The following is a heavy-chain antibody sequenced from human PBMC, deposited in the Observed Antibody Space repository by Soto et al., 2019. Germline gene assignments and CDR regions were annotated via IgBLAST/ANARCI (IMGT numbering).Heavy chain of an antibody. Sequence: QVQLVQSGAEVKKPGASVRVSCKASGYTFTSYGVSWVRQAPGQGLEWMGWISAYNGKTKYAQKLQGRLTMTTDTSTSTAYMELRSLRSDDTAIYYGARLPAPHVDTAQEFDSWGQGTLVSVSS. CDR1: GYTFTSYG. CDR3: ARLPAPHVDTAQEFDS. J-gene: IGHJ4*02. D-gene: IGHD5-18*01. CDR2: ISAYNGKT. V-gene: IGHV1-18*04.